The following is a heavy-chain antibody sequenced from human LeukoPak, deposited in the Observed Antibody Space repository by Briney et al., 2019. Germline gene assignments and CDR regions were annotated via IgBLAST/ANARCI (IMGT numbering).Heavy chain of an antibody. D-gene: IGHD3-22*01. CDR3: ARGYYYDSSGYYPAAFDI. CDR1: GGSISSYY. J-gene: IGHJ3*02. CDR2: IYYSGST. V-gene: IGHV4-59*08. Sequence: SETLSLTCTVSGGSISSYYWSWIRQPPGKGLEWIGYIYYSGSTNYNPSLKSRVTISVDTSKNQFSLKLSSVTAADTAVYYCARGYYYDSSGYYPAAFDIWGQGTMVTVSS.